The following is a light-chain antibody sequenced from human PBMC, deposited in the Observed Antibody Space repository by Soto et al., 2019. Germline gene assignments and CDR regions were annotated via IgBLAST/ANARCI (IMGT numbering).Light chain of an antibody. V-gene: IGKV3-20*01. CDR2: DAS. J-gene: IGKJ2*01. CDR3: QQYGLSPYT. CDR1: QTASSSH. Sequence: EIVLTQSPGALSVSPGDRVTLSCRASQTASSSHLAWYQQKPGQAPRLLIYDASSRATGISDRFSGSGSGTDFTLTISSLESEDFAVYYCQQYGLSPYTFGQGTKVDIK.